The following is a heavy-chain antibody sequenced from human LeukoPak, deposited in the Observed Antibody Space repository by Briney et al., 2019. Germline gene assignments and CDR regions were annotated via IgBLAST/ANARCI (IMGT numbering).Heavy chain of an antibody. J-gene: IGHJ4*02. CDR2: CNSDGSGT. D-gene: IGHD3-16*01. V-gene: IGHV3-74*01. Sequence: GGSLRLSCAASGFTFSSYWMYWVRQAPGKGLMWVSRCNSDGSGTTYVDSVKGRFTVSRDNAKNTLYLQMSSLRAEDTALYYCATGEYYFDFWGQGTLVTVSS. CDR1: GFTFSSYW. CDR3: ATGEYYFDF.